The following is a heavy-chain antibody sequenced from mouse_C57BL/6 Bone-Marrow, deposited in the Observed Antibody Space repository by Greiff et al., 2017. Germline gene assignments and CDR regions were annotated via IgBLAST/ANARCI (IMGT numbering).Heavy chain of an antibody. CDR1: GYTFTSYW. Sequence: QVQLQQPGAELVRPVSSVKLSCKASGYTFTSYWMDWVKQRPGQGLEWIGNIYPSDSDTHYNQQFKDKATLTVDTSSSTAYIQLSSLTAEDSAGRYWATRGVLYCDYWGQGTTLTVSS. CDR3: ATRGVLYCDY. D-gene: IGHD1-1*01. J-gene: IGHJ2*01. CDR2: IYPSDSDT. V-gene: IGHV1-61*01.